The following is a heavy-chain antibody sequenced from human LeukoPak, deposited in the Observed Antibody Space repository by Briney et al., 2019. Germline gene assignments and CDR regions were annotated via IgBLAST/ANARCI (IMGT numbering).Heavy chain of an antibody. Sequence: SVKVSCKASVGTFSSYAISWVRQAPGQGLEWMGGIIPIFGTANYAQKFQGRVTITADESTSTAYMELSSLRSEDTAVYYCARSSLGYCSSTSCPAGYYYYYGMDVWGQGTTVTVSS. J-gene: IGHJ6*02. CDR2: IIPIFGTA. V-gene: IGHV1-69*13. D-gene: IGHD2-2*01. CDR3: ARSSLGYCSSTSCPAGYYYYYGMDV. CDR1: VGTFSSYA.